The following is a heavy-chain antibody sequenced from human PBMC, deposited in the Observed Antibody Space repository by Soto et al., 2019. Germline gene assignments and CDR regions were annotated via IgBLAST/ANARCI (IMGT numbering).Heavy chain of an antibody. D-gene: IGHD5-18*01. Sequence: SATLSLTCSVSGTSVSNYYWSWIRQPAGKGLEHIGRIYTSGSTSYNPSLKSRVTMSMDTSQTQIYLNLTSVTAADTAVYYCARGGIQLSYAFHYSGQAIQVTRS. V-gene: IGHV4-4*07. CDR3: ARGGIQLSYAFHY. CDR2: IYTSGST. J-gene: IGHJ4*02. CDR1: GTSVSNYY.